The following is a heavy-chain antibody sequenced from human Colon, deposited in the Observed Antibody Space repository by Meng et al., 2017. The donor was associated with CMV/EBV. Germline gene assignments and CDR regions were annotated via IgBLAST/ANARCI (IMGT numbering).Heavy chain of an antibody. Sequence: GQLVECGVGLCQPWGSLRLSCAASGFTFSRKWMHWVRQGPGKGLVWVSRINTDGSTTYYADSVKGRFTISRDNAKNTLYLQMNSLRAEDTAVYYCASRDYWGQGTLVTVSS. CDR2: INTDGSTT. CDR3: ASRDY. J-gene: IGHJ4*02. CDR1: GFTFSRKW. V-gene: IGHV3-74*01.